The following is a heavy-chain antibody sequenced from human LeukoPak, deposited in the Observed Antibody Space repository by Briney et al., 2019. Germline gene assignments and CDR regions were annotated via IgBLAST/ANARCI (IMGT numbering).Heavy chain of an antibody. J-gene: IGHJ4*02. CDR2: IYSDNT. V-gene: IGHV3-66*03. Sequence: PGGSLRLSCTVSGFTVSSNSMSWVRQAPGKGLEWVPFIYSDNTHYSDSVKGRFTISRDNSKNTLYLQMNSLRAEDTAVYYCAKEHAPYYYDSSGYYDYWGQGTLVTVSS. CDR1: GFTVSSNS. D-gene: IGHD3-22*01. CDR3: AKEHAPYYYDSSGYYDY.